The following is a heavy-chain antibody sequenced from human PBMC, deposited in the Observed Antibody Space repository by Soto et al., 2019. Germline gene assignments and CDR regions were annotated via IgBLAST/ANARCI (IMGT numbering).Heavy chain of an antibody. V-gene: IGHV3-23*01. CDR2: ISGSGDSA. CDR1: GFTFSRHA. D-gene: IGHD2-15*01. CDR3: AKAGGSTWDYGMDV. Sequence: EVQLLESGGGLVQPGGSLRLSCAASGFTFSRHAMSWVRQALGKGLEWVSAISGSGDSAYHADSVKGRFTISRDNSKNTLYLQMNSLRAEDTALYYCAKAGGSTWDYGMDVWGQGTTVTVSS. J-gene: IGHJ6*02.